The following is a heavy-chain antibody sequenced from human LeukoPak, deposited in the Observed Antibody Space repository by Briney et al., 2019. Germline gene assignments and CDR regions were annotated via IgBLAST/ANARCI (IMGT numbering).Heavy chain of an antibody. Sequence: PGGSLRLSCTASGFTFCSYGMIWVRQAPGKGLEWVSYISSSGTTIYYADSVKGRFTISRDNAKNSLYLQMNSLRADDLAVYYCARERPEIAYWAQGTLVTVSS. J-gene: IGHJ4*02. CDR3: ARERPEIAY. CDR1: GFTFCSYG. V-gene: IGHV3-48*03. CDR2: ISSSGTTI.